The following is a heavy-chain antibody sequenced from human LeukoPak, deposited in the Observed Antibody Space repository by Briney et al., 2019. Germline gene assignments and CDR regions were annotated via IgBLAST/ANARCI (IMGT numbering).Heavy chain of an antibody. CDR2: ISYDGGMT. V-gene: IGHV3-30*04. CDR3: ARDGSSSWFGYNWFDP. D-gene: IGHD6-13*01. J-gene: IGHJ5*02. Sequence: GGSLRLSCAASGFTFSSYPMHWVRQAPGKGLEWVAFISYDGGMTYYADSIKGRFTISRDNAKNSLYLQMNSLRAEDTAVYYCARDGSSSWFGYNWFDPWGQGTLVTVSS. CDR1: GFTFSSYP.